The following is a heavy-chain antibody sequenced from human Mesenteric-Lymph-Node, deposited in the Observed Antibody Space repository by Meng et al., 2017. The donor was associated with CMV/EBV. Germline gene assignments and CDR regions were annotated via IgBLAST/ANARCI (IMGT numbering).Heavy chain of an antibody. D-gene: IGHD6-13*01. V-gene: IGHV3-53*01. Sequence: GGSLRLSCAASGFTVSSNYMSWVRQAPGKGLEWVSVIYSGGSTYYADSVKGRFTISRDNSKNTLYLQMNSLRAEDTAVYYCARKNRNSYYFDYWGQGTLVTSPQ. J-gene: IGHJ4*02. CDR2: IYSGGST. CDR1: GFTVSSNY. CDR3: ARKNRNSYYFDY.